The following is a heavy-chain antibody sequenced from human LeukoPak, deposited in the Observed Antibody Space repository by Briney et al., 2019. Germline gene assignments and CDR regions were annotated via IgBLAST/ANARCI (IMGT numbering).Heavy chain of an antibody. CDR3: TTTYYDFWSGYYTGIY. CDR2: IKSKTDGGTT. V-gene: IGHV3-15*01. Sequence: GGSLRLSCAASGFTFSIYAMSWFRQAPGKGLEWVGRIKSKTDGGTTDYAAPVKGRFTISRDDSKNTLYLQMNSLKTEDTAVYYCTTTYYDFWSGYYTGIYWGQGTLVTVSS. D-gene: IGHD3-3*01. J-gene: IGHJ4*02. CDR1: GFTFSIYA.